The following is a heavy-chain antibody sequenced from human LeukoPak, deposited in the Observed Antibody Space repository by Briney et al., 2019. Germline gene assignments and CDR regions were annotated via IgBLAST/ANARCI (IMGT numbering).Heavy chain of an antibody. Sequence: GGSLRLSCAASGFTFSSYAMSWVRQAPGKGLEWVSAISGSGGSTYYADSVKGRFTISRDNSKNTLYLQMNSLRAEDTAVYYCARGYSSSWPSRDYYYYYMDVWGKGTTVTVSS. D-gene: IGHD6-13*01. CDR1: GFTFSSYA. CDR2: ISGSGGST. CDR3: ARGYSSSWPSRDYYYYYMDV. V-gene: IGHV3-23*01. J-gene: IGHJ6*03.